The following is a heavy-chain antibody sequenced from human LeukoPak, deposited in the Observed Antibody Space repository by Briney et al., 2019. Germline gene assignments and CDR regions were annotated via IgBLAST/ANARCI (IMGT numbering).Heavy chain of an antibody. V-gene: IGHV1-18*01. D-gene: IGHD2-15*01. CDR1: GYTFTSYG. J-gene: IGHJ4*02. CDR2: ISAYNGNT. CDR3: ARDCSGGSCYGALDY. Sequence: ASVKVSCKASGYTFTSYGISWVRQAPGQGPEWMGWISAYNGNTNYAQKLQGRVTMTTDTSTSTAYMELRSLRSDDTAVYYCARDCSGGSCYGALDYWGQGTLVTVSS.